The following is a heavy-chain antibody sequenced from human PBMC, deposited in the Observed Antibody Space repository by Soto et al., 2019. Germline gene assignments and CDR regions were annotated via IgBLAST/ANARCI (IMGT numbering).Heavy chain of an antibody. J-gene: IGHJ4*02. CDR1: GFTFSTYS. V-gene: IGHV3-48*04. Sequence: PGGSLRLSCAAAGFTFSTYSMNWVRQAPGKGLEWVSYISSSSSTIFYTDSVKGRFTISRDNAKNSLYLQMNSLRAEDTAVYYCARETSAAWPYYLDYWGQGTLVTVSS. CDR3: ARETSAAWPYYLDY. D-gene: IGHD3-10*01. CDR2: ISSSSSTI.